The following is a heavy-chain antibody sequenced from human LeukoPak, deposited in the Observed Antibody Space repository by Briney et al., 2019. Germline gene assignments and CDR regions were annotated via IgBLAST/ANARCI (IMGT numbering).Heavy chain of an antibody. D-gene: IGHD3-22*01. CDR3: ARCYAPYYYDSSGYYSV. CDR1: GYTFTSYG. CDR2: ISAYNGNT. Sequence: ASVKVSCKASGYTFTSYGISWVRQAPGQGLEWMGWISAYNGNTNYAQKLQGRVTMTTDTSTSTAYMELRSLRSDDTAVYYCARCYAPYYYDSSGYYSVWGQGTLDTVSS. V-gene: IGHV1-18*01. J-gene: IGHJ4*02.